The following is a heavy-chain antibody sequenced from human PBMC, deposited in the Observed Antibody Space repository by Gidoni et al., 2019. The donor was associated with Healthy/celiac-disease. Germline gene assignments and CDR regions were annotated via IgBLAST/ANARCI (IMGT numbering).Heavy chain of an antibody. Sequence: QVQLVESGGGVVQPGRSLRLSCAASGFTFSSYAMHWVRQAPGKGLEGVAVISYDGSNKYYADSVKGRFTISRDNSKNTLYLQMNSRRAEDTAVYYCARDPTTILPDYWGQGTLVTVSS. V-gene: IGHV3-30*01. CDR1: GFTFSSYA. D-gene: IGHD5-12*01. CDR2: ISYDGSNK. CDR3: ARDPTTILPDY. J-gene: IGHJ4*02.